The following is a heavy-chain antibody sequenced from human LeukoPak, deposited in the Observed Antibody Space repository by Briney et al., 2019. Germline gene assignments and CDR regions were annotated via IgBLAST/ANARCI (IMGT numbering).Heavy chain of an antibody. CDR2: IRYDGSNK. J-gene: IGHJ4*02. CDR3: AKEGIAAAGRNYFDY. CDR1: GFTFSSYG. Sequence: PGGSLRLSCAASGFTFSSYGMHWVRQAPGKGLERVAFIRYDGSNKYYADSVKGRFTISRDNSKNTLYLQMNSLRAEDTAVYYCAKEGIAAAGRNYFDYWGQGTLVTVSS. D-gene: IGHD6-13*01. V-gene: IGHV3-30*02.